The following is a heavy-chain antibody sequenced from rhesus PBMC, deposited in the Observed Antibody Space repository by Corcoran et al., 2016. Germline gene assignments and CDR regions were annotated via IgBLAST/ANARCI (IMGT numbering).Heavy chain of an antibody. CDR3: ARDAVSLDV. CDR1: GASLRSTY. V-gene: IGHV4-147*01. CDR2: IAGGSETT. J-gene: IGHJ5-2*02. Sequence: QVQLQESGPGLVKPSETLPLTCAFSGASLRSTYWPWIRPPPGKGLEWIGYIAGGSETTSYNPSLRGRVTISKDTSQNQFSLKLSSVTAADTAVYYCARDAVSLDVWGRGVLVTVSS.